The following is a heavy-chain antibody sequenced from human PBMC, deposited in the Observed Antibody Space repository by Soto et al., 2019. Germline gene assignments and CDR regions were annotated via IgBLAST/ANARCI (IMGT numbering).Heavy chain of an antibody. CDR3: ARIEGDKLDRPNYYYGMDV. V-gene: IGHV1-69*01. Sequence: QVQLVQSGAEVKKPGSSVKVSCKASGGTFSSYAISWVRQAPGQGLEWMGGIIPIFGTANYAQKFQGRVTITADESTSTAYMELSSLRSEDTAVYYCARIEGDKLDRPNYYYGMDVWGQGTTVTVSS. D-gene: IGHD3-16*01. J-gene: IGHJ6*02. CDR1: GGTFSSYA. CDR2: IIPIFGTA.